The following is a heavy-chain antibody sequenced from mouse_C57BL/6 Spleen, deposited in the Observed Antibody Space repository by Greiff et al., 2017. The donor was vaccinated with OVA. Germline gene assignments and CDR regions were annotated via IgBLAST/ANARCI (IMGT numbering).Heavy chain of an antibody. D-gene: IGHD2-4*01. Sequence: QVQLKQSGPELVKPGASVKISCKASGYAFSSSWMNWVKQRPGKGLEWIGRIYPGDGDTNYNGKFKGKATLTADKSSSTAYMQLSSLTSEDSAVYFCARGDYDLYYYAMDYWGQGTSVTVSS. V-gene: IGHV1-82*01. CDR1: GYAFSSSW. J-gene: IGHJ4*01. CDR3: ARGDYDLYYYAMDY. CDR2: IYPGDGDT.